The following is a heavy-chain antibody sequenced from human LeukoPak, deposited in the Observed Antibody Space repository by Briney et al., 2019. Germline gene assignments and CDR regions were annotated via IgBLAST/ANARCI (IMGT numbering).Heavy chain of an antibody. V-gene: IGHV4-4*07. CDR1: GGSISSYY. CDR2: IYTSGST. J-gene: IGHJ5*02. D-gene: IGHD2-2*01. Sequence: SETLSLTCTVSGGSISSYYWSWIRQPAGKGLEWIGRIYTSGSTNYNPSLKSRVTMSVDTSKNQFSLKLSSVTAADTAVYYCAREVGGGDIVVVPAAMSFGPWGQGTLVTVSS. CDR3: AREVGGGDIVVVPAAMSFGP.